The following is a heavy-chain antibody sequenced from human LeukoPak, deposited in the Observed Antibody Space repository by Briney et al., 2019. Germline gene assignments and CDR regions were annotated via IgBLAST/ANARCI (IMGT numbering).Heavy chain of an antibody. J-gene: IGHJ4*02. CDR1: GYTFTSYA. Sequence: ASVKVSCKAPGYTFTSYAMHWVRQAPGQRLEWMGWINAGNGNTKYSQKFQGRVTTTRDTSASTAYMELSSLRSEDTAVYYCARIGRSCYFDYWGQGTLVTVSS. CDR3: ARIGRSCYFDY. CDR2: INAGNGNT. V-gene: IGHV1-3*01. D-gene: IGHD2-15*01.